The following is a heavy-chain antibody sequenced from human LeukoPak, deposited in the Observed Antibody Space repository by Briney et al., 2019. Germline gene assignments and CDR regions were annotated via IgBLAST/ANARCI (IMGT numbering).Heavy chain of an antibody. CDR3: ARDLGYPPDY. D-gene: IGHD3-16*02. V-gene: IGHV3-33*01. CDR1: AFTFSSYG. CDR2: IWSDGSIK. J-gene: IGHJ4*02. Sequence: GGSLRLSCAASAFTFSSYGMHWVRQAPGKGLEWVAVIWSDGSIKFYADSVKGRFTISRDNSKNTLYLQMDSLRAEDTAVYYCARDLGYPPDYWGQGTLVTVSS.